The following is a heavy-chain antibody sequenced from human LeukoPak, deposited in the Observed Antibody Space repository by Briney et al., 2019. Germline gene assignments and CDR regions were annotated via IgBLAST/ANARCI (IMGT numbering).Heavy chain of an antibody. V-gene: IGHV3-7*01. D-gene: IGHD1-1*01. J-gene: IGHJ3*02. CDR1: GFIITSHW. CDR2: IKQDGSDK. Sequence: PGGSLRLSCEASGFIITSHWMSWVRQAPGKRPEWAANIKQDGSDKYYLDSVKGRFTISRDNAKNSLYLQMNSLRDEDTAMYYCVRGGGTLDMWGQGTMVTVSS. CDR3: VRGGGTLDM.